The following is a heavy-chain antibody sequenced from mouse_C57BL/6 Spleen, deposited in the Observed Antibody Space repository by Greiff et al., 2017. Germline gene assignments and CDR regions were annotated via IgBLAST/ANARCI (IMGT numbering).Heavy chain of an antibody. V-gene: IGHV1-55*01. CDR1: GYTFTSYW. CDR2: IYPGSGST. Sequence: QVQLQQPGAELVKPGASVKMSCKASGYTFTSYWITWVKQRPGQGLEWIGDIYPGSGSTNYNEKFKSKATLTVDTSSSTAYMQLSSLTSEDSAVYYCARDPDYGSRGGYWGQGTTLTVSS. CDR3: ARDPDYGSRGGY. D-gene: IGHD1-1*01. J-gene: IGHJ2*01.